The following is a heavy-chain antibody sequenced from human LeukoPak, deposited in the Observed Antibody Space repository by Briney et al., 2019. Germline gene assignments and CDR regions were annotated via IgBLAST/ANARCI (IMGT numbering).Heavy chain of an antibody. J-gene: IGHJ4*02. Sequence: GGSLRLSCAASGFTFSSHWTHWVRQAPGKGLVWVSRINSDGSSTSYADSVKGRFTISRDNAKNTLYLQMNSLRAEDTAVYYCASGGYYYDNSGYDYWGQGTLVTVSS. CDR2: INSDGSST. CDR3: ASGGYYYDNSGYDY. D-gene: IGHD3-22*01. CDR1: GFTFSSHW. V-gene: IGHV3-74*01.